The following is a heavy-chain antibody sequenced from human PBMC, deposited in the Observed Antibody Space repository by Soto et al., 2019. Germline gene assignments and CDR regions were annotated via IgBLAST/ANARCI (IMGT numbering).Heavy chain of an antibody. V-gene: IGHV4-34*01. CDR3: ARTEWLRTPYFDY. J-gene: IGHJ4*02. CDR2: INHSGST. Sequence: SETLSLTCAVYGGSFSGFYWSWIRQPPGKGLEWIGEINHSGSTNYNPSLKSRVTISVDTSKNQFSLKLSSVTAADTAVYYCARTEWLRTPYFDYWGQGTLVTVSS. D-gene: IGHD5-12*01. CDR1: GGSFSGFY.